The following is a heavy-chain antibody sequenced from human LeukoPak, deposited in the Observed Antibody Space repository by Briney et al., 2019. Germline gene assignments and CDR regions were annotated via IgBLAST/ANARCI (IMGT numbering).Heavy chain of an antibody. CDR2: INDSGRA. CDR3: ARRWNYGRNYYIDV. Sequence: SETLSLTCAVYGGSFSNYYWSWIRQPPGKGLEWLAEINDSGRANCNPSLMSRVTVSVDTSKNQFSLRLTSVTATDTAVYYCARRWNYGRNYYIDVWGKGATVSVSS. D-gene: IGHD1-7*01. CDR1: GGSFSNYY. J-gene: IGHJ6*03. V-gene: IGHV4-34*01.